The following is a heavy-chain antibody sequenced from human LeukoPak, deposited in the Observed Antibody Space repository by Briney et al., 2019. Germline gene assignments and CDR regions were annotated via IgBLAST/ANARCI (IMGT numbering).Heavy chain of an antibody. V-gene: IGHV3-23*01. CDR3: AKTRPLDSSSWSHGDY. D-gene: IGHD6-13*01. CDR2: ISGSGDST. Sequence: GGSLRLSCAASGFTFSSYAMSWVRQAPGKGLEWVSAISGSGDSTYYGDSVKGRFTISRGNSKNTLYLQMNSLRAEDTAVYYCAKTRPLDSSSWSHGDYWGQGTLVPVSS. J-gene: IGHJ4*02. CDR1: GFTFSSYA.